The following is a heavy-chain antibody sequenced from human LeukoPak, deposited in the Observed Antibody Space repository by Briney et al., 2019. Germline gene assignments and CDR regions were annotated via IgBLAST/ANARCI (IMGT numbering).Heavy chain of an antibody. V-gene: IGHV4-39*07. CDR2: IYYSGST. J-gene: IGHJ4*02. Sequence: PSETLSLTCTVSGGSISSSSYYWGWIRQPPGKGLEWIGSIYYSGSTYYNPSLKSRVTISVDTSKNQFSPKLSSVTAADTAVYYCARDPSGYLNRMYYFDYWGQGTLVTVSS. CDR3: ARDPSGYLNRMYYFDY. D-gene: IGHD5-12*01. CDR1: GGSISSSSYY.